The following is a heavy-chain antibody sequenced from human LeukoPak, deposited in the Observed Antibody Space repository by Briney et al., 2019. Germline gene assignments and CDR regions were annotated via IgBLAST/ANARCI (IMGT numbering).Heavy chain of an antibody. J-gene: IGHJ4*02. Sequence: PSETLSLTCTVSGDSMRSYFWSWIRQPPGKGLEWIGYIYYSGAINYNPFLKSRVTISVDTSKNQFSLKLSSVTAADTAVYYCARTRYYFDYWGQGTLVTVSS. CDR3: ARTRYYFDY. V-gene: IGHV4-59*12. CDR2: IYYSGAI. CDR1: GDSMRSYF.